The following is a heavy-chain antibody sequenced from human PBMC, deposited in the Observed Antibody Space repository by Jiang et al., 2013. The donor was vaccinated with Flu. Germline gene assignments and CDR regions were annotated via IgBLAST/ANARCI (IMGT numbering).Heavy chain of an antibody. V-gene: IGHV3-30*01. Sequence: TISRDNSKNTLYLQINSLRAEDTALYYCAREGGMVGLTPDAFDIWGQGTMVTVSS. CDR3: AREGGMVGLTPDAFDI. D-gene: IGHD2-15*01. J-gene: IGHJ3*02.